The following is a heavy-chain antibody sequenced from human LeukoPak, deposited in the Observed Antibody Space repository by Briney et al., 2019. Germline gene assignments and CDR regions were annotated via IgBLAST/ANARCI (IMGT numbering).Heavy chain of an antibody. V-gene: IGHV4-59*01. Sequence: SETLSLTCTVSGGTISRYYWNWIRQSPGKGLEWIGYIYRSGTTNYNPSLKSRLTISVDTSKNQFSLKLSSVTAADMAVYYCAREDPQTTVPEGMDVWGQGTTVTVSS. J-gene: IGHJ6*02. CDR3: AREDPQTTVPEGMDV. CDR2: IYRSGTT. D-gene: IGHD4-17*01. CDR1: GGTISRYY.